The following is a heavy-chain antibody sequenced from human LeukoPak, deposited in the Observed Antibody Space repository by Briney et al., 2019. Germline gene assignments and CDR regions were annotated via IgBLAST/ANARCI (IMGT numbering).Heavy chain of an antibody. V-gene: IGHV3-53*01. CDR2: IYSGGST. J-gene: IGHJ6*03. CDR1: GFTVSSNY. D-gene: IGHD2-2*01. CDR3: ARDLSISSNYYYYMDV. Sequence: GGSLRLSCAASGFTVSSNYMSWVRQAPGKGLEWVSVIYSGGSTYYADSVKGRFTISRDNSKNTLYLQMNSLRAEDTAVYYCARDLSISSNYYYYMDVWGKGTTVTVSS.